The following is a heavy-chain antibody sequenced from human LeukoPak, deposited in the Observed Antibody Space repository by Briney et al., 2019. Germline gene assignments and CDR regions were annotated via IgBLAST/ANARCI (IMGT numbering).Heavy chain of an antibody. J-gene: IGHJ5*02. Sequence: SETLSLTCTVSGGSISSYYWSWIRQPPGKGLEWIGYIYYSGGTNYNPSLKSRVTISVDTSKNQFSLKLSSVTAADTAVYYCARGANYDFWSGHYGWFDPWGQGTLVTVSS. CDR3: ARGANYDFWSGHYGWFDP. D-gene: IGHD3-3*01. CDR2: IYYSGGT. V-gene: IGHV4-59*01. CDR1: GGSISSYY.